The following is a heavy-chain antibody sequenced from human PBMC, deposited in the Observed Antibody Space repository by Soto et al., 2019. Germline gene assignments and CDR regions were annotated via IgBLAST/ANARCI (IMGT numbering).Heavy chain of an antibody. D-gene: IGHD4-17*01. J-gene: IGHJ4*02. Sequence: SETLSLTCTVSGGSISSGGYYWSWIRQQPGKGLEWIGYIYYSGSTYYNPSLKSRVTISGDTSKNQLSLRLTSVTAADTAVYYCARHPPYGPLDYWGQGTLVTVSS. CDR2: IYYSGST. CDR1: GGSISSGGYY. CDR3: ARHPPYGPLDY. V-gene: IGHV4-39*01.